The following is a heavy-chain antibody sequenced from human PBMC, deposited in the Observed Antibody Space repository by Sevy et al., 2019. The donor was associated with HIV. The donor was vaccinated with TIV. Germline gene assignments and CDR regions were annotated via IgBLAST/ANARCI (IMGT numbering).Heavy chain of an antibody. CDR1: GDTFNTFD. J-gene: IGHJ6*02. CDR2: LSPKRGST. Sequence: ASVKVSCKASGDTFNTFDINWVRQAPGQGLEWMGWLSPKRGSTGFAQKFQGRPTMTMDTSINNAYMELRSLTSEDTAVVYCARGGSGDVWNYGYRYYGMDVWGQGTTVTVSS. CDR3: ARGGSGDVWNYGYRYYGMDV. D-gene: IGHD3-3*01. V-gene: IGHV1-8*02.